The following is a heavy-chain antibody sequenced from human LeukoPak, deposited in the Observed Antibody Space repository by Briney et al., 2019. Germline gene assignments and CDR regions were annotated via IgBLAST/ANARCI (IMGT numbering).Heavy chain of an antibody. J-gene: IGHJ4*02. CDR2: INPNSGGT. V-gene: IGHV1-2*02. D-gene: IGHD3-3*01. CDR3: ARGARITIFGVVIMLFDY. Sequence: ASVKVSCKASGYTFTGYYMHWVRQAPGQGLEWMGWINPNSGGTNYAQKFQGRVTKTRDTSISTAYMELSRLRSDDTAVYYCARGARITIFGVVIMLFDYWGQGTLVTVSS. CDR1: GYTFTGYY.